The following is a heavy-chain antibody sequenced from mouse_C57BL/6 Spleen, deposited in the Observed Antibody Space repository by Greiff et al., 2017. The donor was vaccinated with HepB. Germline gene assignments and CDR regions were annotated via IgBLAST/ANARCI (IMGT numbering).Heavy chain of an antibody. CDR1: GFTFSDYY. Sequence: EVKLMESEGGLVQPGSSMKLSCTASGFTFSDYYMAWVRQVPEKGLEWVANINYDGSSTYYLDSLKSRFIISRDNAKNILYLQMSSLKSEDTATYDCARDDVGRFAYWGKGTLVTVSA. CDR2: INYDGSST. CDR3: ARDDVGRFAY. V-gene: IGHV5-16*01. J-gene: IGHJ3*01.